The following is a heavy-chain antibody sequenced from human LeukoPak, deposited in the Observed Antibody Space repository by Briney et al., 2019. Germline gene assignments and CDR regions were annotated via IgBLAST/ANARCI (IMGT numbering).Heavy chain of an antibody. J-gene: IGHJ4*02. CDR2: IYSGGST. D-gene: IGHD5-12*01. CDR3: ARGPSGYHTT. CDR1: EFSFGSNY. Sequence: GGSLRLSCTASEFSFGSNYMTWVRQAPGKGLEWVALIYSGGSTYYADSVMGRFTISRDNSKNTLYLQMNSLRAEDTAVYYCARGPSGYHTTGGQGTLGTVSS. V-gene: IGHV3-66*01.